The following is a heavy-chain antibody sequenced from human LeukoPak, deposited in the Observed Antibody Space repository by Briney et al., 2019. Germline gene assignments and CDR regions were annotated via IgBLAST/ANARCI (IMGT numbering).Heavy chain of an antibody. CDR1: GFTFSRYG. CDR2: IRYDGSNK. V-gene: IGHV3-30*02. D-gene: IGHD6-13*01. Sequence: GGSLRLSCAASGFTFSRYGMHWVRQAPGKGLEWVAFIRYDGSNKYYADSVKGRFTISRDNAKNSLFLQMSSLRVEDTAVYYCARESSGIAATDKIDFWGQGTLVTVSS. J-gene: IGHJ4*02. CDR3: ARESSGIAATDKIDF.